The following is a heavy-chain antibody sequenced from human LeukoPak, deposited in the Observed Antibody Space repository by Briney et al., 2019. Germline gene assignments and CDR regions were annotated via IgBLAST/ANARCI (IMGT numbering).Heavy chain of an antibody. CDR2: IYHSGST. D-gene: IGHD3-22*01. Sequence: PSETLSLTCTVSGYSISSGYYWGWIRQPPGKGLEWIGSIYHSGSTYYNPSLKSRVTIPVDTSKNQFSLKLSSVTAADTAVYYCARSMEYYYDSSGYSDAFDIWGQGTMVTVSS. V-gene: IGHV4-38-2*02. CDR1: GYSISSGYY. J-gene: IGHJ3*02. CDR3: ARSMEYYYDSSGYSDAFDI.